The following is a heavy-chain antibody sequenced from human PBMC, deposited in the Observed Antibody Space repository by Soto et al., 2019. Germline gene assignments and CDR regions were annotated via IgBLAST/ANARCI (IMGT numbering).Heavy chain of an antibody. J-gene: IGHJ3*01. CDR3: ARDIFGHVDAFDL. CDR2: TSGYSGNS. Sequence: AAVKVSCKASGYIFSSFYINWVRQAPGQGLEWMGWTSGYSGNSKYAQKFQGRVTMTTDTSTNTGYMEMRSLTSDDTAVYYCARDIFGHVDAFDLWGQGTMVTVSS. V-gene: IGHV1-18*01. D-gene: IGHD3-3*02. CDR1: GYIFSSFY.